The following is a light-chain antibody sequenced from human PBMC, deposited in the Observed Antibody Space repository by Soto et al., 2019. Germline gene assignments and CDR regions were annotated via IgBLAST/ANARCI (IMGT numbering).Light chain of an antibody. CDR2: EVS. V-gene: IGLV2-14*01. J-gene: IGLJ2*01. CDR3: CSYTSISTSAV. Sequence: QSALTQPASVSGSPRQSITISCTGTSSDIGDYTHVSWYQQHPGKAPKLIIYEVSDRPSGVSNRFSGSKSGNTASLTISGLQTKDEADYYCCSYTSISTSAVFGGGTKLTVL. CDR1: SSDIGDYTH.